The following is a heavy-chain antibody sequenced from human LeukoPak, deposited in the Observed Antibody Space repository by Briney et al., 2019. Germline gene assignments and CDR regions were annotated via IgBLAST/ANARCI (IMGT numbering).Heavy chain of an antibody. CDR3: AREDYDFWSGNSNWFDP. CDR1: GESFSGYY. V-gene: IGHV4-34*01. D-gene: IGHD3-3*01. J-gene: IGHJ5*02. CDR2: INHSGST. Sequence: SETLSLTCAVYGESFSGYYWTWIRQPPGKGLEWIGEINHSGSTNYNPSFKSRVTISVDTSKNQFSLKMSSVTAADTAVYYCAREDYDFWSGNSNWFDPWGQGTLVTVSS.